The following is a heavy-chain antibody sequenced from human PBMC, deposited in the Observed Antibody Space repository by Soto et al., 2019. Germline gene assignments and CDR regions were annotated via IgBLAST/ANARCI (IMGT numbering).Heavy chain of an antibody. Sequence: GGSLRLSCAASGFTFSSYSMNWVRQAPGKGLEWVSYISSSSSTIYYADSVKGRFTISRDNAKNSLYLQMNSLRDEDTAVYYCARRMTTVDYYYYYGMDVWGQGTTVTVSS. J-gene: IGHJ6*02. CDR1: GFTFSSYS. V-gene: IGHV3-48*02. CDR2: ISSSSSTI. D-gene: IGHD4-17*01. CDR3: ARRMTTVDYYYYYGMDV.